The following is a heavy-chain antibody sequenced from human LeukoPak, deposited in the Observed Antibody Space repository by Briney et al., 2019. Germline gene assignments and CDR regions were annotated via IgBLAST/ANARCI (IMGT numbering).Heavy chain of an antibody. CDR2: IIPIFGTA. V-gene: IGHV1-69*13. Sequence: GASVKVSCKASGGTFSSYAISWVRQAPGQGLEWMGGIIPIFGTANYAQKLQGSVTITADESTSTAYMELSSLRSEDTAVYYCARIEYSSSSGFDYWGQGTLVTVSS. D-gene: IGHD6-6*01. CDR1: GGTFSSYA. J-gene: IGHJ4*02. CDR3: ARIEYSSSSGFDY.